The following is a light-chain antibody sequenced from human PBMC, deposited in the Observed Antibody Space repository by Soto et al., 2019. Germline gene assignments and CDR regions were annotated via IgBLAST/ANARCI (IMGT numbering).Light chain of an antibody. Sequence: DIQMTQSQSSLSASLGYRGTITCRASQGITNYVAWYQQKPGKTPKLLIYAASTLQSGVPSRFSVSGSGTDFTLTISSLQPEDFATYYCQKYHTDPIPFGQGTRVEIK. CDR2: AAS. CDR3: QKYHTDPIP. V-gene: IGKV1-27*01. CDR1: QGITNY. J-gene: IGKJ5*01.